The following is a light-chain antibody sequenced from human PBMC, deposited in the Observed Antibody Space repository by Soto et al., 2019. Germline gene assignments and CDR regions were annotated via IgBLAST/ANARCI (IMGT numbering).Light chain of an antibody. J-gene: IGKJ2*01. Sequence: DIQMTQSPSSLSASVGDIVTITCRASQSISTYLNWYQQKPGKAPKVLIYAASSLQSGVPSRFSGSGSRTDFPLTIGSLQPEDFATYYCQQSYSTPYPFGQGTKLEIK. CDR2: AAS. CDR1: QSISTY. CDR3: QQSYSTPYP. V-gene: IGKV1-39*01.